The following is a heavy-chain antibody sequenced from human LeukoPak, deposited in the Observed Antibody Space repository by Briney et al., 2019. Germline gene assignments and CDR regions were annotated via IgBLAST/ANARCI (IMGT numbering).Heavy chain of an antibody. V-gene: IGHV3-66*01. CDR1: GFTVSSNY. J-gene: IGHJ4*02. CDR2: IYSGGST. Sequence: GGSLRLSCAASGFTVSSNYMSWVRQAPGKGLEWVSVIYSGGSTYYADSVKGRFTISRDNSKNTLCLQMNSLRAEDTAVYYCARDSITMIVEKWGQGTLVTVSS. D-gene: IGHD3-22*01. CDR3: ARDSITMIVEK.